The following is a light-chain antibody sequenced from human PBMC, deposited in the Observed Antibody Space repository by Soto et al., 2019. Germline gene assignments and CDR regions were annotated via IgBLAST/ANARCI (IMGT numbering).Light chain of an antibody. Sequence: DVVMTQSPLSLPVTLGQPASISCRSSQSLAYSDGNTYLNWFQQRPGQSPRRLIYKVSNRDSGVPERFRRRGSGTDFTLKISRVEAEDVGVYYCMQGTHWPPYTFGPGTKLEIK. CDR3: MQGTHWPPYT. CDR2: KVS. CDR1: QSLAYSDGNTY. J-gene: IGKJ2*01. V-gene: IGKV2-30*01.